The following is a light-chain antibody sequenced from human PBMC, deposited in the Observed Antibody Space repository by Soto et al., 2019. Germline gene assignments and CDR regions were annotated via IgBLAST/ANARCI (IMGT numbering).Light chain of an antibody. Sequence: SALTQPASVSGSPGQSITISCTATSSVVGAYNYVSWYQQHPGKAPKLMIYEVINRPSGVSNRFSGSKSGNTASLIISGLQAEDEADYYSSSYTSSSTLVFGGGTKVTVL. V-gene: IGLV2-14*01. CDR3: SSYTSSSTLV. J-gene: IGLJ2*01. CDR2: EVI. CDR1: SSVVGAYNY.